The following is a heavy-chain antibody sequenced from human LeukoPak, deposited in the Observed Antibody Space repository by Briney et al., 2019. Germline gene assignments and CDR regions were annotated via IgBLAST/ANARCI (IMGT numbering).Heavy chain of an antibody. CDR2: IIPIFGTA. CDR1: GGTFSSYA. CDR3: ARDHDGYKGYFDY. Sequence: GSSVKVSCKASGGTFSSYAISWVRQAPGQGLEWMGGIIPIFGTANYARKFQGRVTITADESTSTAYMELSSLRSEDTAVYYCARDHDGYKGYFDYWGQGTLVTVSS. J-gene: IGHJ4*02. D-gene: IGHD5-24*01. V-gene: IGHV1-69*01.